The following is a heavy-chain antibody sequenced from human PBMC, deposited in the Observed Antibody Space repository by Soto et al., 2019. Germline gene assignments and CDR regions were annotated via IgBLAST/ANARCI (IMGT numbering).Heavy chain of an antibody. CDR1: GYTLTELS. D-gene: IGHD6-19*01. CDR3: ATDLNSIAVAGNNWFDP. J-gene: IGHJ5*02. Sequence: ASVKVSCKXSGYTLTELSMHWVRQAPGKGLEWMGGFDPEDGETIYAQKFQGRVTMTEDTSTDTAYMELSSLRSEDTAVYYCATDLNSIAVAGNNWFDPWGQETLVTVSS. V-gene: IGHV1-24*01. CDR2: FDPEDGET.